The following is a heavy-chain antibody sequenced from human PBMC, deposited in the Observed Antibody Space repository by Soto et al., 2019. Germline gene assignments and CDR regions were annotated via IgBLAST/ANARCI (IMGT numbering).Heavy chain of an antibody. V-gene: IGHV1-18*01. D-gene: IGHD3-22*01. CDR3: ARGRQRFYYASSGSFDP. Sequence: ASVKVSCKASGYTFTSYGISWVRQAPGQGLEWMGWISAYNGNTNYEQKRQGRATMTTAASTRGAYLQLRSLRSDDTAVYYSARGRQRFYYASSGSFDPLGQGTLLTVSS. CDR2: ISAYNGNT. CDR1: GYTFTSYG. J-gene: IGHJ5*02.